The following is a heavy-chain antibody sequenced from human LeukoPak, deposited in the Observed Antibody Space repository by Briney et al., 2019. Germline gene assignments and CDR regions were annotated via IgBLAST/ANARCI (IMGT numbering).Heavy chain of an antibody. Sequence: GGSLRLSCAASGFTFSDYYMSWIHQAPGKGLEWVSYISSSGSTIYYADSVKGRFTISRDNAKNSLYLQMNSLRAEDTAVYYCARAWFGSQSRPVGYWGQGTLVTVSS. CDR1: GFTFSDYY. CDR2: ISSSGSTI. J-gene: IGHJ4*02. CDR3: ARAWFGSQSRPVGY. V-gene: IGHV3-11*01. D-gene: IGHD3-10*01.